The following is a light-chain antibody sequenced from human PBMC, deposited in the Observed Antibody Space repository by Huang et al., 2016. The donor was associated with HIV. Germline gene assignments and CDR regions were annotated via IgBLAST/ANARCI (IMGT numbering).Light chain of an antibody. CDR3: QQYNNWPPNT. Sequence: EIVMTQSPATLSMSPGERATLSCRASQRVGSNLAWDQQKPGQAPRLLIYGASTRATVIPARFSGSESGTEFTLTISSLQSEDFAVYYCQQYNNWPPNTFGQGTKLEIK. CDR2: GAS. J-gene: IGKJ2*01. CDR1: QRVGSN. V-gene: IGKV3-15*01.